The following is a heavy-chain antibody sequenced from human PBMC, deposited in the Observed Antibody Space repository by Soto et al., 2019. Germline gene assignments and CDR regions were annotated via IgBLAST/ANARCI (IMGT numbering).Heavy chain of an antibody. CDR3: ARSKYGDYQGY. CDR1: GGSISSYY. V-gene: IGHV4-59*08. D-gene: IGHD4-17*01. J-gene: IGHJ4*02. CDR2: INYSGST. Sequence: QVQLQESGPGLVKPSETLSLTCTVSGGSISSYYWSWIRQPPGKGLEWIGYINYSGSTNYNPSLKSRVTNSVDSSKNQFSLKLSSVNAADTAVYSCARSKYGDYQGYWGQGTLVTVSS.